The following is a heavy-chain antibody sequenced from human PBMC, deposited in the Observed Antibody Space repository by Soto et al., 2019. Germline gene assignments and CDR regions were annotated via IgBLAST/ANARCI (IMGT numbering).Heavy chain of an antibody. CDR3: AREKNLVPAARGGYYYYYGMDV. CDR2: IYSGGST. Sequence: EVQLVESGGGLIQPGGSLRLSCAASGFTVSSNYMSWVRQAPGKGLEWVSVIYSGGSTYYADSVKGRFTISRDNSKTTLYLQMNSLRAEDTAVYYCAREKNLVPAARGGYYYYYGMDVWGQGTTVTVSS. CDR1: GFTVSSNY. V-gene: IGHV3-53*01. D-gene: IGHD2-2*01. J-gene: IGHJ6*02.